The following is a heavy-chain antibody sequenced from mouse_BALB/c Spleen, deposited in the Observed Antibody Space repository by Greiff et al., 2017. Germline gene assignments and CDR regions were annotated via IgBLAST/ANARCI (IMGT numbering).Heavy chain of an antibody. V-gene: IGHV2-9*02. CDR1: GFSLTSYG. Sequence: QVQLKESGPGLVAPSQSLSITCTVSGFSLTSYGVHWVRQPPGKGLEWLGVIWAGGSTNYNSALMSRLSISKDNSKSQVFLKMNSLQTDDTAMYYCANSNWDVWFAYWGQGTLVTVSA. CDR3: ANSNWDVWFAY. J-gene: IGHJ3*01. CDR2: IWAGGST. D-gene: IGHD4-1*01.